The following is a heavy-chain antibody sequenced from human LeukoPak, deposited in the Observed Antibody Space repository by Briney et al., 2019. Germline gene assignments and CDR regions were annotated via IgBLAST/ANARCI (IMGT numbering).Heavy chain of an antibody. CDR1: GFTFSSHW. Sequence: GGSLRLSCAASGFTFSSHWMHWVRQAPGKGLVCVARIKSDGTYRDYGDSVRGRFTISRDNAKDTPYLQMNSLRAEDTAVYYCVRDDRSYGVDYWGQGTPVTVSS. CDR2: IKSDGTYR. V-gene: IGHV3-74*01. J-gene: IGHJ4*02. CDR3: VRDDRSYGVDY. D-gene: IGHD4-17*01.